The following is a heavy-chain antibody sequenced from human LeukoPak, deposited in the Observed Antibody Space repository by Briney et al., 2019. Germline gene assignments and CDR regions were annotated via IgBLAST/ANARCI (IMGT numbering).Heavy chain of an antibody. D-gene: IGHD4-11*01. CDR3: AKDAQRGFDYSNSLEK. CDR1: HFTFSHFG. Sequence: GESLRLSCVASHFTFSHFGMHWVRQAPGKGLEWVAVIWNDGSSQYYADSVKGRFTIPRDNSQNTAYLQMNSLRVEDTAVYYCAKDAQRGFDYSNSLEKWGQGTLVIVSS. V-gene: IGHV3-33*06. J-gene: IGHJ4*02. CDR2: IWNDGSSQ.